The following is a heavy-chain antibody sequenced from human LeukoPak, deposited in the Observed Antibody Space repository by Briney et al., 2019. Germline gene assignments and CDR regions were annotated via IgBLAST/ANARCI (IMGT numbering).Heavy chain of an antibody. CDR2: IYYSGST. V-gene: IGHV4-59*01. D-gene: IGHD6-19*01. CDR3: ARDRGIAVAGPYPYYYGMDV. CDR1: GGSISSYY. Sequence: PSETLSLTCTVSGGSISSYYWSWIRQPPGKGLEWIGYIYYSGSTNYNPSLKSRVIISVDTSKNQFSLKLSSVTAADTAVYYCARDRGIAVAGPYPYYYGMDVWGQGTTVTVSS. J-gene: IGHJ6*02.